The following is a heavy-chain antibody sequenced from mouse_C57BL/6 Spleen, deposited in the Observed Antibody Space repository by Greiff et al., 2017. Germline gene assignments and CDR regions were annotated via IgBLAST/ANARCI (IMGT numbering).Heavy chain of an antibody. Sequence: QVQLQQPGAALVMPGASVKLSCKASGYTFTSYWMHWVKQRPGQGLEWIGEIDPSDSYTNYNQKFKGKSTLTVDKSSSTAYMQLSSLTSEDSAVYYCARGSYYGNFFDYWGQGTTLTVSS. CDR2: IDPSDSYT. J-gene: IGHJ2*01. CDR1: GYTFTSYW. D-gene: IGHD2-1*01. V-gene: IGHV1-69*01. CDR3: ARGSYYGNFFDY.